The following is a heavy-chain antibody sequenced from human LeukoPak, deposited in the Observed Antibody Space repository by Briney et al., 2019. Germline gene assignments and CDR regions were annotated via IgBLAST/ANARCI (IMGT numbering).Heavy chain of an antibody. Sequence: GGSLRLSCAASGFTFSSCSMNWVRQAPGKGLEWVSSISSSSSYIYYADSVKGRFTISRDNARNTLFLQMNSLRAEDTAVYYCARGLGLGAFDIWGQGIVVTVSS. V-gene: IGHV3-21*01. CDR1: GFTFSSCS. D-gene: IGHD7-27*01. CDR2: ISSSSSYI. CDR3: ARGLGLGAFDI. J-gene: IGHJ3*02.